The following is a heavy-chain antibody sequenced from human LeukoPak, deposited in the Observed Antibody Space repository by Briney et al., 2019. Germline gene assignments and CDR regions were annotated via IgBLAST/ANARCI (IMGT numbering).Heavy chain of an antibody. CDR1: GFTFSSYF. D-gene: IGHD3-10*02. Sequence: PGGSLRLSCAASGFTFSSYFMNWLRQAPGKGLEWVSSISRSSNYIYYADSVKGRFTISRDNAKNSLYLQMNSLRAEDTAVYYCAELGITMIGGVWGKGTTVTISS. CDR3: AELGITMIGGV. V-gene: IGHV3-21*01. CDR2: ISRSSNYI. J-gene: IGHJ6*04.